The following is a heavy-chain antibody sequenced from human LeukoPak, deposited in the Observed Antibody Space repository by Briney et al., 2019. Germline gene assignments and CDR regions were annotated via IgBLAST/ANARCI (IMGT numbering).Heavy chain of an antibody. V-gene: IGHV3-7*01. J-gene: IGHJ4*02. Sequence: GGSLRLSCAASGFTFSSYWMSWVRQAPGKGLEWVANIKQDGSEKYCVDSVKGRFTISRDNAKNSLYLQMDSLRAEDTAVFFCARRGLGNCFDYWGQGTLVTVSS. CDR3: ARRGLGNCFDY. CDR1: GFTFSSYW. CDR2: IKQDGSEK.